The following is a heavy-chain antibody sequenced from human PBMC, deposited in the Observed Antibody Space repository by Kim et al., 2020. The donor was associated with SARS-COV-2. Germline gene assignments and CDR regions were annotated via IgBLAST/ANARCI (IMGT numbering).Heavy chain of an antibody. CDR3: ASSGGGYSYGFSYYYGMDV. J-gene: IGHJ6*02. CDR1: GGTFSSYA. D-gene: IGHD5-18*01. Sequence: SVKVSCKASGGTFSSYAISWVRQAPGHGLEWMGRIIPILGIANYAQKFQGRVTITADKSTSTAYMELSSLRSEDTAVYYCASSGGGYSYGFSYYYGMDVWGQGTTVAVSS. V-gene: IGHV1-69*04. CDR2: IIPILGIA.